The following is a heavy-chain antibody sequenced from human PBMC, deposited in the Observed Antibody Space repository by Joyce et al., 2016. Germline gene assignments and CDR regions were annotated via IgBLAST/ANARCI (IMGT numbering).Heavy chain of an antibody. D-gene: IGHD6-19*01. J-gene: IGHJ4*02. CDR3: AKELPVSATAADY. CDR2: INPNSGGT. CDR1: AYTFTGYF. V-gene: IGHV1-2*02. Sequence: QVQLVQSGPEVKKPGASVKVSCKASAYTFTGYFIHWVRQAPGQGLEWMGWINPNSGGTNYAQTFQDRVTMTRDTSISAAYLELRRLRSDDTAFYYCAKELPVSATAADYWGQGTLVTVSS.